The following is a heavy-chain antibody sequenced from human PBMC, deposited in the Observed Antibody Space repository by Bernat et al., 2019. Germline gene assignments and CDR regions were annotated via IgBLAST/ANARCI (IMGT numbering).Heavy chain of an antibody. CDR2: ISSSGSTI. J-gene: IGHJ6*03. V-gene: IGHV3-48*03. CDR3: AGERGYSSRQGRQKARYYYYMDV. CDR1: GFTFSSYE. D-gene: IGHD5-18*01. Sequence: EVQLVESGGGLVQPGGSLRLSCAASGFTFSSYEMNWVRQAPGKGLEWVSYISSSGSTIYYADSVKGRFTISRDNAKNSLYLQMNSLRAEDTAVYYCAGERGYSSRQGRQKARYYYYMDVWGKGTTVTVSS.